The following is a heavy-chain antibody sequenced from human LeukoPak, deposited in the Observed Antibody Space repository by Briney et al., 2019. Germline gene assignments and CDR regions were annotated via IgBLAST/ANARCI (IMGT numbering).Heavy chain of an antibody. D-gene: IGHD4-17*01. Sequence: ASVKVSCKASGYTFTGYYIHWVRQAPGQGLEWMGWINPNSGGTNYAQNFQGRVTMTRDTSITTVYMELSRLRSDDTAVYYCAREVPTTVTYFDFWGQGTLVTVSS. V-gene: IGHV1-2*02. CDR3: AREVPTTVTYFDF. CDR2: INPNSGGT. J-gene: IGHJ4*02. CDR1: GYTFTGYY.